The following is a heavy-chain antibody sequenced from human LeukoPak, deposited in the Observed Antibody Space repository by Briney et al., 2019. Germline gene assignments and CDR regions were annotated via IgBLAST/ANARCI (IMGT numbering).Heavy chain of an antibody. D-gene: IGHD3-22*01. V-gene: IGHV3-53*01. CDR3: ARMYYDSSGYFWRFYYFDY. J-gene: IGHJ4*02. Sequence: GGSLRLSCVVSGFTFSTSAMSWVRQAPGKGLEWVSVIYSGGSTYYADSVKGRFTISRDNSKNTLYLQMNSLRAEDTAVYYCARMYYDSSGYFWRFYYFDYWGQGTLVTVSS. CDR1: GFTFSTSA. CDR2: IYSGGST.